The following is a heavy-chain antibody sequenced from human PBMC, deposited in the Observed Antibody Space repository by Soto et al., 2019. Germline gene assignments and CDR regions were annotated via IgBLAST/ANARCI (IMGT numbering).Heavy chain of an antibody. CDR2: ISNSETT. V-gene: IGHV4-61*01. Sequence: QVQLQGSGPRLVKPSETLSLSCSVSGVSVTGGNFFWCWIRQPSGKTLEWLGCISNSETTNSNPSLKSRVTLSLDTSRNQFSLKLNSVTAADTAVYFCARGGLHLGEFSLGQFDSWGQGTLVTVSS. D-gene: IGHD3-16*02. CDR1: GVSVTGGNFF. CDR3: ARGGLHLGEFSLGQFDS. J-gene: IGHJ4*02.